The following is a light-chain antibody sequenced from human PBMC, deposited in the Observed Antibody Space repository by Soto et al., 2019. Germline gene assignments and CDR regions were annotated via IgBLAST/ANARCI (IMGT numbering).Light chain of an antibody. CDR2: GAS. Sequence: PGERATLSCRASQTINNNVXXXQLXDXQXXXXXXYGASTRAADVPARFSGSGSGTDFTLNISSLEPEDFAVYYCQQRSNWPPTFGQGTRLEI. V-gene: IGKV3-11*01. J-gene: IGKJ5*01. CDR3: QQRSNWPPT. CDR1: QTINNN.